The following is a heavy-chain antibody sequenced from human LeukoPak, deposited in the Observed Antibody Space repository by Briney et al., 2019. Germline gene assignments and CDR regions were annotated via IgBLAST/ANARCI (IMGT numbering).Heavy chain of an antibody. D-gene: IGHD2-15*01. CDR3: AKWVAVVAATPRDYGMDV. Sequence: PGGSLRLSCAASGFTFSSYAMSWVRQAPGKGLEWVSAISGSGGSTYYADSVKGRFTISRDNSKNTLYLQMNSLRAEDTAVYYCAKWVAVVAATPRDYGMDVWGQGTTVTVSS. V-gene: IGHV3-23*01. CDR1: GFTFSSYA. CDR2: ISGSGGST. J-gene: IGHJ6*02.